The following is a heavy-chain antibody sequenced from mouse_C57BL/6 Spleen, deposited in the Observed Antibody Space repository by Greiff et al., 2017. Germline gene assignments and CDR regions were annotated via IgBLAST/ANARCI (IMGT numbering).Heavy chain of an antibody. CDR1: GFTFSSYG. D-gene: IGHD1-2*01. J-gene: IGHJ2*01. CDR3: ARRALLRYFDY. V-gene: IGHV5-6*01. Sequence: EVHLVESGGDLVKPGGSLKLSCAASGFTFSSYGMSWVRQTPDKRLEWVATISSGGSYTYYPDSVKGRFTISRDNAKNTLYLQMSSLKSEDTAMYYCARRALLRYFDYWGQGTTLTVSS. CDR2: ISSGGSYT.